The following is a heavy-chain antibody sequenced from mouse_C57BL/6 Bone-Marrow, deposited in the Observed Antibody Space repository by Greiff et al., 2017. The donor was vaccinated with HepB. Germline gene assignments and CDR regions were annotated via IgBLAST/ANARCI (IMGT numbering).Heavy chain of an antibody. CDR1: GYTFTSYG. CDR2: IYPRSGNT. Sequence: VQLQQSGAELARPGASVKLSCKASGYTFTSYGISWVKQRTGQGLEWIGEIYPRSGNTYYNEKFKGKATLTADKSSSTAYMELRSLTSEDSAVYFGARLAYGYYGRAGFAYWGQGTLVTVSA. J-gene: IGHJ3*01. D-gene: IGHD2-3*01. CDR3: ARLAYGYYGRAGFAY. V-gene: IGHV1-81*01.